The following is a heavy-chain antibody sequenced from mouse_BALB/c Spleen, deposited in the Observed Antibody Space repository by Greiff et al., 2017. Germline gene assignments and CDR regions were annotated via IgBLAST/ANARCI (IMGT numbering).Heavy chain of an antibody. CDR1: GYSITSGYY. CDR3: ARGYDYDEVWFAY. Sequence: EVKLVESGPGLVKPSQSLSLTCSVTGYSITSGYYWNWIRQFPGNKLEWMGYISYDGSNNYNPSLKNRISITRDTSKNQFFLKLNSVTTEDTATYYCARGYDYDEVWFAYWGQGTLVTVSA. J-gene: IGHJ3*01. CDR2: ISYDGSN. V-gene: IGHV3-6*02. D-gene: IGHD2-4*01.